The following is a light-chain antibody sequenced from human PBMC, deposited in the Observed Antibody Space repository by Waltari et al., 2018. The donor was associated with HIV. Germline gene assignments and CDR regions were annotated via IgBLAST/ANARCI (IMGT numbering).Light chain of an antibody. CDR2: SND. CDR1: ISDTGSNT. CDR3: ATWDDSLDGPM. J-gene: IGLJ3*02. Sequence: QSVLTQPPSASGTPGQRVPISCSGSISDTGSNTVNWYQQLPGTAPKLLIYSNDQRPSGVPDRFSGSKSGTSASLAISGLRSEDEADYYCATWDDSLDGPMFGGGTKLTVL. V-gene: IGLV1-44*01.